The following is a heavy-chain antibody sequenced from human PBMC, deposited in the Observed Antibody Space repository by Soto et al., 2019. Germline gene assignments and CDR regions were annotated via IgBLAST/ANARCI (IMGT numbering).Heavy chain of an antibody. V-gene: IGHV3-48*02. CDR2: IGSRSTTI. D-gene: IGHD3-10*02. J-gene: IGHJ4*02. CDR3: ARAALFGYDY. Sequence: GESLKISCAASGFTFSNYGMNWVRQAPGKGLEWVSYIGSRSTTIHYADSVKGRFTISRDNAKDSLYLQMNSLRDEDTAVYYCARAALFGYDYWGQGTLVTVSS. CDR1: GFTFSNYG.